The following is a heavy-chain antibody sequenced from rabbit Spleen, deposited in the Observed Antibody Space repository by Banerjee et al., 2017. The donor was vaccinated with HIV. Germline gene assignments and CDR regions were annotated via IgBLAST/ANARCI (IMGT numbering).Heavy chain of an antibody. CDR3: ARDTGSSFSSYGMDL. CDR1: GFSFSSRYY. V-gene: IGHV1S40*01. J-gene: IGHJ6*01. Sequence: QSLEESGGGLVKPGASLTLTCTASGFSFSSRYYMCWVRQAPGKGLEWIACINTATGKGVYATWAKGRFTISRTSSTTVTLQMTSLTAADTATYFCARDTGSSFSSYGMDLWGQGTLVTVS. D-gene: IGHD8-1*01. CDR2: INTATGKG.